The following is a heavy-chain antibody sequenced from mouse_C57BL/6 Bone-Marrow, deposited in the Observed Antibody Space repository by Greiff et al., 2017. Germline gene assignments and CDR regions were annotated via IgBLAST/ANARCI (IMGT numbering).Heavy chain of an antibody. CDR2: INPGSGGT. D-gene: IGHD4-1*01. V-gene: IGHV1-54*01. CDR3: ARSANWYYFDY. CDR1: GYAFTNYL. Sequence: VKLMESGAELVRPGTSVKVSCKASGYAFTNYLIEWVKQRPGQGLEWIGVINPGSGGTNYNEKFKGKATLTADKSSSTAYMQLSSLTSEDSAVYFCARSANWYYFDYWGQGTTLTVSS. J-gene: IGHJ2*01.